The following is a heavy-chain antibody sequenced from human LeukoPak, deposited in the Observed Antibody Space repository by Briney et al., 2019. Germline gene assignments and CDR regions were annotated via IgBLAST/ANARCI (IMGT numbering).Heavy chain of an antibody. J-gene: IGHJ4*02. V-gene: IGHV3-11*06. D-gene: IGHD3-22*01. CDR2: IDGTSTFT. CDR3: ARSDRKYYYDRSGYFSSDY. Sequence: GGSLRLSCAASGFSFSDYYMSWIRQAPGKGLEWLSYIDGTSTFTNYADSVKGRFTISRDNAKNTLYLQMNSLRAEDTAVYYCARSDRKYYYDRSGYFSSDYWGQGTLVTVSS. CDR1: GFSFSDYY.